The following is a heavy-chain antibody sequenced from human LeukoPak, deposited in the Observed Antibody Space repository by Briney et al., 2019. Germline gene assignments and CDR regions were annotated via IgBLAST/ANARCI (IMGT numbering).Heavy chain of an antibody. V-gene: IGHV4-34*01. Sequence: SETLSLTCAVYGGSFSGYYWSWIRQPPGKGLEGIGEINHSVSTNYNPSLKSRVTISVDTSKNQFYLKLSSVTAADTAVYYCVCSRDPDAFDIWGKGTMVTVSS. CDR2: INHSVST. J-gene: IGHJ3*02. D-gene: IGHD6-13*01. CDR1: GGSFSGYY. CDR3: VCSRDPDAFDI.